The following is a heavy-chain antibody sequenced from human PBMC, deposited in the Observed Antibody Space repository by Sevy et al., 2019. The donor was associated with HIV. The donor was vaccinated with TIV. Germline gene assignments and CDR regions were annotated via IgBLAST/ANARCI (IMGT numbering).Heavy chain of an antibody. CDR3: ARQFRGAWPTLNY. CDR1: GGSISSSSHY. CDR2: IHYSGSN. Sequence: SETLSLTCTVSGGSISSSSHYWGWIRQPPGRGLEWIGSIHYSGSNYYNVSLTSRVTMSVDTSKNHFSLNLSSVTAADTAVYYWARQFRGAWPTLNYWGPGTLVTVSS. V-gene: IGHV4-39*01. J-gene: IGHJ4*02.